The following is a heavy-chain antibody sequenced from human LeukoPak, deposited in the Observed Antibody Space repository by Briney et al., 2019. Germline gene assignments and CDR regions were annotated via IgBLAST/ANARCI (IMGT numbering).Heavy chain of an antibody. Sequence: GASVKVSCKASGYSFSSYEINGVGRAPEQGLEWREWMNPGSGSTGHLEKFGGRLTMSRNTAINTAYMELSSLRSDDTAIYYCARGRKWEFGDWTNIWFDPWGQGTLVTVSS. V-gene: IGHV1-8*02. CDR3: ARGRKWEFGDWTNIWFDP. J-gene: IGHJ5*02. CDR2: MNPGSGST. D-gene: IGHD2-8*01. CDR1: GYSFSSYE.